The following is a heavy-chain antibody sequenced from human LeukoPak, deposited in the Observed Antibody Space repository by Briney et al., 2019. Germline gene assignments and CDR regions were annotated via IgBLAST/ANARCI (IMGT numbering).Heavy chain of an antibody. CDR2: INHSGST. V-gene: IGHV4-34*01. J-gene: IGHJ5*02. Sequence: PSETLSLTCAVYGGSFSGYYWSWIRQPPGKGLEWIGEINHSGSTNYNPSLKSRVTISVDTPKNQFSLKLSSVTAADTAVYYCARGADYVWGSYRSRPWFDPWGQGTLVTVSS. CDR1: GGSFSGYY. CDR3: ARGADYVWGSYRSRPWFDP. D-gene: IGHD3-16*02.